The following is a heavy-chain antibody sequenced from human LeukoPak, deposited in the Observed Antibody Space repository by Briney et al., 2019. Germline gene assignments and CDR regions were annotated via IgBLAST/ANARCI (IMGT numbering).Heavy chain of an antibody. CDR2: LSYDGSNS. CDR3: AKDASTVTLHADY. V-gene: IGHV3-30*18. D-gene: IGHD4-17*01. CDR1: GFTFSSFG. Sequence: GGSLRLSCAASGFTFSSFGMHWVRQAPGKGLEWVAVLSYDGSNSFYADSVKGRFTISRDNSKNTLYLQMNSLRPEDTAVYYCAKDASTVTLHADYWGQGTPVTVSS. J-gene: IGHJ4*02.